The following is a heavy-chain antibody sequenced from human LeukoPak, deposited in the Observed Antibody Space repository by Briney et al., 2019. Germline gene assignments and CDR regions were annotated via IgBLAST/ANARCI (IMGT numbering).Heavy chain of an antibody. CDR3: AREPYSPYCTSTSCYPHYFDY. CDR1: GFTSREYY. Sequence: NPGGSLRLSCAASGFTSREYYMSWIRQAPGKGLEWVSYISSSATTIYYADSVKGRFTISRDNAKDSLYLQMNSLRAEDTAVYYCAREPYSPYCTSTSCYPHYFDYWGQGALVTVSS. J-gene: IGHJ4*02. V-gene: IGHV3-11*01. D-gene: IGHD2-2*01. CDR2: ISSSATTI.